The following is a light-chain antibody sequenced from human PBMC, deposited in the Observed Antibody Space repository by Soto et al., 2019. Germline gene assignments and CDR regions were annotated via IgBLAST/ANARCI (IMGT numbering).Light chain of an antibody. J-gene: IGKJ5*01. V-gene: IGKV2-28*01. CDR1: QSLLHSNGYNY. CDR2: LGS. CDR3: MQARQTPIT. Sequence: DIVITQSPLSLPVTPGEPASSSCWSSQSLLHSNGYNYLDWYLQKPGQSPQLLIYLGSNRASGVPDRFSGSGSGTDFTLKISRVEAEDVGVYYCMQARQTPITFGQGTRLEI.